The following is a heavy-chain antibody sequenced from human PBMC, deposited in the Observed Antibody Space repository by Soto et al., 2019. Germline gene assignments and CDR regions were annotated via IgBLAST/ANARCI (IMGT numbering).Heavy chain of an antibody. D-gene: IGHD6-13*01. V-gene: IGHV1-18*01. CDR3: ASSRGSSWMFSWCDP. Sequence: QVQLVQSGAEVKKPGASVKVSCKASGYTFTSYAISWVRQAPGQGLEWMGWISAYNGNTNYAQKLQGTVTMTTDTPKSTAYKELRSLRSDDTAVYYWASSRGSSWMFSWCDPWGQGTLVTVSS. J-gene: IGHJ5*02. CDR1: GYTFTSYA. CDR2: ISAYNGNT.